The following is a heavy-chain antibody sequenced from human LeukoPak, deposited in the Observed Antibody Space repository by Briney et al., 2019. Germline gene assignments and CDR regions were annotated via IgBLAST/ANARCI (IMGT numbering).Heavy chain of an antibody. Sequence: SETLSLTCAVYCGSFSGYYWSWIRQPPGKGLEWIGEINHSGSTNYNPSLKSRVTISVDTSKNQFSLKLSSVTAADTAVYYCARFVPAAITGWFDPWGQGTLVTVSS. CDR2: INHSGST. J-gene: IGHJ5*02. D-gene: IGHD2-2*01. V-gene: IGHV4-34*01. CDR1: CGSFSGYY. CDR3: ARFVPAAITGWFDP.